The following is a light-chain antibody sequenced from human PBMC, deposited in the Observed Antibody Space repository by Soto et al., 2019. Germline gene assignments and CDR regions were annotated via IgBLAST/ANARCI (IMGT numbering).Light chain of an antibody. CDR2: GNN. CDR3: HSYDSRLSGSV. J-gene: IGLJ2*01. CDR1: NSNIGGGYD. V-gene: IGLV1-40*01. Sequence: QSALTQPPSVSGAPGQRVTISCTGNNSNIGGGYDVHWYQQLPGTAPKLLIYGNNNRPSGVPDRFSGSKSYASASLAITGLQSEAEADYYCHSYDSRLSGSVFGGGTKLTVL.